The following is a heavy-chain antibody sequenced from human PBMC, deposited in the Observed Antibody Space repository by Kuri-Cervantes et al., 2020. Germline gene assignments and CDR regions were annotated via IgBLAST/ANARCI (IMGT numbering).Heavy chain of an antibody. V-gene: IGHV4-31*03. CDR3: ARRRIEEVPGMGDWFDP. D-gene: IGHD6-19*01. Sequence: SETLSLTCTVSGGSISSGGYYWSWIRQHPGKGLEWIGYIYYSGSTYYNPSLKSRVTISVDTSKNQFSLKLKSVTAADTAVYYCARRRIEEVPGMGDWFDPWGQGTLVTVSS. CDR2: IYYSGST. CDR1: GGSISSGGYY. J-gene: IGHJ5*02.